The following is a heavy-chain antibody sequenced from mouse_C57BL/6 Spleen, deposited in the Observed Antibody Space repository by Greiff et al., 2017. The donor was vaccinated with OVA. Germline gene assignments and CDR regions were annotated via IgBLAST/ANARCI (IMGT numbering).Heavy chain of an antibody. CDR3: ARSSDGYYVDWYFDV. CDR2: INPSNGGT. CDR1: GYTFPSYW. Sequence: QVQLQQPGTELVKPGASVKLSCKASGYTFPSYWMHWVKQRPGQGLEWIGNINPSNGGTNYNEKFKSKATLTVAKSSSPAYMQLRSLTSEDSAVYDCARSSDGYYVDWYFDVWGTGTTVTVSS. V-gene: IGHV1-53*01. J-gene: IGHJ1*03. D-gene: IGHD2-3*01.